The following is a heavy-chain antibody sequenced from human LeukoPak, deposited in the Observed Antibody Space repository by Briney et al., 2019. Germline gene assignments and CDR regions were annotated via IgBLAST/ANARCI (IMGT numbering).Heavy chain of an antibody. D-gene: IGHD5-18*01. CDR1: GFTFDDYA. V-gene: IGHV3-9*01. J-gene: IGHJ4*02. CDR2: ISWNSGSI. Sequence: GRSLRLSCAASGFTFDDYAMHWVRQAPGKGLEWVSGISWNSGSIGYADSVKGRFTVSRDNAKNSLYLQMNSLRAEDTALYYCAKGSSYCYRYYFDYWGQGTLVTVSS. CDR3: AKGSSYCYRYYFDY.